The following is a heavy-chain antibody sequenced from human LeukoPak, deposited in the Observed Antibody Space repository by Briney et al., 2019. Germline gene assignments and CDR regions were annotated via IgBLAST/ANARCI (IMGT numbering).Heavy chain of an antibody. V-gene: IGHV3-64D*06. CDR1: GFTFSTYY. D-gene: IGHD5-24*01. Sequence: PGGSLRLSCSAFGFTFSTYYMHWVRQAPGQGLEYVSAISSNGGSTYYADSVKGRFTISRDNSKDTLYLQMNTIRGEDTAVYYCVKGGDFEYWGQGTLVIVSS. CDR2: ISSNGGST. J-gene: IGHJ4*02. CDR3: VKGGDFEY.